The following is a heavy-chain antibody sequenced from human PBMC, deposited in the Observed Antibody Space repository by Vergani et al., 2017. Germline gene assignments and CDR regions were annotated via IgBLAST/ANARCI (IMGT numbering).Heavy chain of an antibody. CDR2: IYTSGST. J-gene: IGHJ5*02. V-gene: IGHV4-61*02. D-gene: IGHD2-15*01. Sequence: QVQLQESGPGLVKPSQTLSLTCTVSGGSISSGSYYWSWIRQPAGKGLEWIGRIYTSGSTNYNPSLKSRVTMSVDTSKNQFSLKLSSVTAADTAVYYCARVSLVGWWFDPWGQGTLVTVSS. CDR3: ARVSLVGWWFDP. CDR1: GGSISSGSYY.